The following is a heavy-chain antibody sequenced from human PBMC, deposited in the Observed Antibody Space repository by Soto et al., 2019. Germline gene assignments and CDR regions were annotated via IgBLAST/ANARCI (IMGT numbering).Heavy chain of an antibody. V-gene: IGHV1-2*02. Sequence: ASVKVSCKASGYTFTGYYMHWVRQAPGQGLEWMGWINPNSGGTNYAQKFQGRVTMTRDTSISTAYMELSRLRSDDTAVYYCARRIGYSYGLHDYWGQGTLVTVSS. CDR1: GYTFTGYY. CDR2: INPNSGGT. D-gene: IGHD5-18*01. J-gene: IGHJ4*02. CDR3: ARRIGYSYGLHDY.